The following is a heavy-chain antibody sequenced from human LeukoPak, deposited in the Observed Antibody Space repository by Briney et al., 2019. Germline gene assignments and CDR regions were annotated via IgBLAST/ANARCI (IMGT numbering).Heavy chain of an antibody. CDR1: GGSIRSGGYY. CDR3: ARDTLGTYGMDV. J-gene: IGHJ6*02. CDR2: IYYSGST. V-gene: IGHV4-61*08. Sequence: TSETLSLTCTVSGGSIRSGGYYWSWIRQPPGKGLEWIGYIYYSGSTNYNPSLKSRVTISVDTSKNQFSLKLSSVTAADTAVYYCARDTLGTYGMDVWGQGTTVTVSS. D-gene: IGHD1-26*01.